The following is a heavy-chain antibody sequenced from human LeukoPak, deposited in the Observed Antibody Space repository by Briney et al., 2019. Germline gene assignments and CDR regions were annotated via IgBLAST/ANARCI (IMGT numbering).Heavy chain of an antibody. D-gene: IGHD2-21*02. V-gene: IGHV3-21*01. CDR3: AREECGGDCYYYYDYYMDV. CDR1: GFTFSSYS. CDR2: ISSSSTYI. J-gene: IGHJ6*03. Sequence: PGGSLRLSCAASGFTFSSYSMNWVRQAPGKGLEWVSSISSSSTYIYYADSVKGRFTISRDNAKNSLYLQINSLRAEDTAVYYCAREECGGDCYYYYDYYMDVWGKGTTVTISS.